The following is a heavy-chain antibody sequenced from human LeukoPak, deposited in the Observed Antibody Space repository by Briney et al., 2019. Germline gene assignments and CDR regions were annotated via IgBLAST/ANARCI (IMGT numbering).Heavy chain of an antibody. CDR1: GFTLTSYG. Sequence: GGSLRLSCAASGFTLTSYGMHWVRQAPGKGLEWVAFIQYDGSNKNYADSVKGRFTISRDNSKDTLYLQMNSLRAEDTAVYYCARVRVGATGYFDYWGQGTLVTVSS. J-gene: IGHJ4*02. V-gene: IGHV3-30*02. CDR2: IQYDGSNK. CDR3: ARVRVGATGYFDY. D-gene: IGHD1-26*01.